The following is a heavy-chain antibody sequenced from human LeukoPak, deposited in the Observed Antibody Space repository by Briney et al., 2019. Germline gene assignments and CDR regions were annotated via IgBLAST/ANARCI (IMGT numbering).Heavy chain of an antibody. D-gene: IGHD5-12*01. CDR2: ISSSGSTI. CDR3: ARAYGGYLYYFDY. Sequence: GGSLRLSCAASGFTFSSYEMNWVRQAPGKGLEWVSYISSSGSTIYYADSVKGRFTISRDNAKNSLYLQMNSLRAEDTAVYYCARAYGGYLYYFDYWGQGTLVTVSS. J-gene: IGHJ4*02. CDR1: GFTFSSYE. V-gene: IGHV3-48*03.